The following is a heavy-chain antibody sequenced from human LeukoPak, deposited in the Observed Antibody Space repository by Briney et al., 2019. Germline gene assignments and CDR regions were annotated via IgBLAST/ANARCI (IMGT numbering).Heavy chain of an antibody. D-gene: IGHD3-22*01. CDR2: ISYDGSNK. CDR1: GFTFSSYA. V-gene: IGHV3-30-3*01. Sequence: GRSLRLSCAASGFTFSSYAMHWVRQAPGKGLEWVAVISYDGSNKYYADSVKGRFTISRDNSKNTLYLQMNSLRAEDTAVYYCARHREYDSSGMWIPYYYYGMDVWGQGTTVTVSS. J-gene: IGHJ6*02. CDR3: ARHREYDSSGMWIPYYYYGMDV.